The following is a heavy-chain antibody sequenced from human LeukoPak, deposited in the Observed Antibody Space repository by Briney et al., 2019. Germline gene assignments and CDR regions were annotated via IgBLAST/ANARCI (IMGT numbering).Heavy chain of an antibody. J-gene: IGHJ4*02. Sequence: GGSLRLSCPTSGFTFGDYGMTWFRQAPGKRLEWVAFIRGQAYGATIEYAASVRGRFSISGDDSKGVAYLQMNGLETEDTAMYYCARAGSLVDLHGWYFDFWGQGTLVTVSS. V-gene: IGHV3-49*03. D-gene: IGHD1-26*01. CDR1: GFTFGDYG. CDR2: IRGQAYGATI. CDR3: ARAGSLVDLHGWYFDF.